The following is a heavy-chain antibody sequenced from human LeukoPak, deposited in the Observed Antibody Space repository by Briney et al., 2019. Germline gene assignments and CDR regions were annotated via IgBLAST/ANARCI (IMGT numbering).Heavy chain of an antibody. CDR2: IHYTGST. D-gene: IGHD5-18*01. J-gene: IGHJ5*02. V-gene: IGHV4-39*01. CDR3: ARLPTGYPNWFDT. CDR1: GFTFSSYA. Sequence: PGGSLRLSCAASGFTFSSYAMSWVRQPPGKGLELIAAIHYTGSTYYNPSFMSRVTISVDTSKNQFSLKLNSLTATDTAVYYCARLPTGYPNWFDTWGQGILVTVSS.